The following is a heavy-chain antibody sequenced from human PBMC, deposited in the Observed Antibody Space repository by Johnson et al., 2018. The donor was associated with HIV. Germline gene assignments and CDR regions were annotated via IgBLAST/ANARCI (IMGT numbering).Heavy chain of an antibody. Sequence: MQLVESGGGLVQPGGSLRLSCAASGFTVSSYYMTWVRQAPGKGLEWVSVLFSGGTTYYAGSVHGRFTISRDNAKNSLYLQMNSLRAEDTAVYYCAGWPIFGGPLPVAFDIWGQGTMVTVSS. D-gene: IGHD3-3*01. CDR1: GFTVSSYY. CDR2: LFSGGTT. J-gene: IGHJ3*02. V-gene: IGHV3-66*01. CDR3: AGWPIFGGPLPVAFDI.